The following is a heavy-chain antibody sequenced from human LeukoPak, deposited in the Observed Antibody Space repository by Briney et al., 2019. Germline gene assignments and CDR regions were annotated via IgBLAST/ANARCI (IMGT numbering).Heavy chain of an antibody. V-gene: IGHV1-2*02. CDR1: GYTLTGYY. J-gene: IGHJ4*02. D-gene: IGHD3-10*01. CDR3: AKPPGGFGELPDY. Sequence: GASVKVSCKASGYTLTGYYMHWVRQAPGQGLEWMGWINPNSGGTNYAQKFQGRVTMTRDTSISTAYMELSRLRSDDTAVYYCAKPPGGFGELPDYWGQGTLVTVSS. CDR2: INPNSGGT.